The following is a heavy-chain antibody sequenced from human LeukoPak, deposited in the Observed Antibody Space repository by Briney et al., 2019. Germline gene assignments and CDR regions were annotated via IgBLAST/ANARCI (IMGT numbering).Heavy chain of an antibody. V-gene: IGHV1-2*02. CDR1: VYTFTCYY. Sequence: GSSVKVSCKASVYTFTCYYSHWVRQAPGQGLEWMGWINPNSGGTNYAQQFQGRVTMTRDTSISTAYMELSRLRSDETAVYYCASSYYDSSDYRFDYWGQGALVTVSS. J-gene: IGHJ4*02. CDR3: ASSYYDSSDYRFDY. D-gene: IGHD3-22*01. CDR2: INPNSGGT.